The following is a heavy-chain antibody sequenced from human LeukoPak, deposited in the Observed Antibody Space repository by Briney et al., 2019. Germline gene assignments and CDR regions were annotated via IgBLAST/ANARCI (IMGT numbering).Heavy chain of an antibody. CDR1: GFTFSSYS. V-gene: IGHV3-21*01. CDR3: ARAGNYDILTGYQYYFDY. J-gene: IGHJ4*02. CDR2: ISSSSSYI. D-gene: IGHD3-9*01. Sequence: GGSLRLSCAASGFTFSSYSMNWVRQAPGKGLEWVSSISSSSSYIYYADSVKGRFTISRDNAKNSLYLQMNSLRAEDTAVSYCARAGNYDILTGYQYYFDYWGQGTLVTVSS.